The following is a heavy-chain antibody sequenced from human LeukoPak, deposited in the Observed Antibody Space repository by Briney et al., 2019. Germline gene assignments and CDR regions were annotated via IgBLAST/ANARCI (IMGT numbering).Heavy chain of an antibody. CDR1: GFTFSNYP. CDR3: VKKYGSRSHYDY. D-gene: IGHD3-10*01. CDR2: ITGNGDNT. Sequence: GGSLRLSCSASGFTFSNYPMHWVRQAPGKGLEYVSAITGNGDNTDYADSVKGRFTISRDNSKNTLYLQMSSLRADDTAVYYCVKKYGSRSHYDYWGQGTLVTVSS. J-gene: IGHJ4*02. V-gene: IGHV3-64D*06.